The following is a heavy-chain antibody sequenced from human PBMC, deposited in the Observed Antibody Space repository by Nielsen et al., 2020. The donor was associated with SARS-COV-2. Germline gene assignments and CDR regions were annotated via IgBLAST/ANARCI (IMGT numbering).Heavy chain of an antibody. CDR1: GFTFDDFT. CDR3: AKDINLAPTGIDY. CDR2: INWDGGRT. Sequence: GGSLRLSCAASGFTFDDFTMHWVRQAPGKGLEWVSRINWDGGRTNSADSVKGRFTISRDNRRNSLYLEMNSLRTEDTAIYYCAKDINLAPTGIDYWGQGTLVTVSS. D-gene: IGHD6-13*01. V-gene: IGHV3-43*01. J-gene: IGHJ4*02.